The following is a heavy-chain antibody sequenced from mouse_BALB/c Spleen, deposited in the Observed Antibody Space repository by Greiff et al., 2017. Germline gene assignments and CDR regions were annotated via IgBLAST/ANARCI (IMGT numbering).Heavy chain of an antibody. CDR1: GYTFSSYW. J-gene: IGHJ4*01. Sequence: QVQLQQSGAELMKPGASVKISCKATGYTFSSYWIKWVKQRPGHGLEWIGEILPGSGSTNYNEKFKGKATFTADTSSNTAYMQLSSLTSEDSAVYYCARWGTGTGYAMDYWGQGTSVTVSA. D-gene: IGHD4-1*01. V-gene: IGHV1-9*01. CDR2: ILPGSGST. CDR3: ARWGTGTGYAMDY.